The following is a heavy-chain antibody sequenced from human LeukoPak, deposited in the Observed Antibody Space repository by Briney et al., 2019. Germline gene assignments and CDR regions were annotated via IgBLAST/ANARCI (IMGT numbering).Heavy chain of an antibody. CDR1: GFTFSSYA. J-gene: IGHJ4*02. Sequence: QPGGSLRLSCGASGFTFSSYAMSWVRQAPGRGLEWVSAISGSGGGTSYADSVKGRFTISRDNSKNTVFLQMNSLRAEDTAVYYCASGPPFLKYFEYWGQGTLVTVSS. V-gene: IGHV3-23*01. CDR2: ISGSGGGT. D-gene: IGHD3-3*01. CDR3: ASGPPFLKYFEY.